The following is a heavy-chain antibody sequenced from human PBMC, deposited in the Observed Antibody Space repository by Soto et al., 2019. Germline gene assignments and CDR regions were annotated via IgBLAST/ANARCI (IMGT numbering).Heavy chain of an antibody. Sequence: GGSLRLSCAASGFTFSSYAMHWVRQAPGKGLEWVAVISYDGSNKYYADSVKGRFTISRDNSKNTLYLQMNSLRAEDMAVYYCARDSIAALENGMDVWGQGTTVTVSS. CDR2: ISYDGSNK. V-gene: IGHV3-30-3*01. CDR3: ARDSIAALENGMDV. CDR1: GFTFSSYA. D-gene: IGHD6-6*01. J-gene: IGHJ6*02.